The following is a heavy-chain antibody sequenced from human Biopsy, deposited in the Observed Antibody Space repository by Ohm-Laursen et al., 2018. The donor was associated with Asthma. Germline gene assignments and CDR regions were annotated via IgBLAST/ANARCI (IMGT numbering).Heavy chain of an antibody. CDR1: GDFVTSGSYY. D-gene: IGHD1/OR15-1a*01. V-gene: IGHV4-61*01. J-gene: IGHJ5*02. Sequence: SQTLYLTCTVSGDFVTSGSYYWSWIRQSPGKPLEWIGYVFYSGSTKYNPSLRGRVSMSIDTSKNEFSLKLRSVTAADTGLYFCARGTTGTIFFSRFDPWGPGTQVTVSS. CDR3: ARGTTGTIFFSRFDP. CDR2: VFYSGST.